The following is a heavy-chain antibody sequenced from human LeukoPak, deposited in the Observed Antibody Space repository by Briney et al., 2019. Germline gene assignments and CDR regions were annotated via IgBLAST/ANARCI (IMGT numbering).Heavy chain of an antibody. CDR3: AREQQGRRAAFDY. Sequence: GGSLRLSCVASGFTLSSYAMSWVRQAPGKGLQWVSSLGISGGYTWYAGSVKGRFTISRDNSRNTLYLQMNSLRTEDTAVYYCAREQQGRRAAFDYWGQGTPVTVSS. V-gene: IGHV3-23*01. J-gene: IGHJ4*02. D-gene: IGHD1-1*01. CDR2: LGISGGYT. CDR1: GFTLSSYA.